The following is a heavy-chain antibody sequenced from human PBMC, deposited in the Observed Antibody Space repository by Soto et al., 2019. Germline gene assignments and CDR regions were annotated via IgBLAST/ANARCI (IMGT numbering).Heavy chain of an antibody. D-gene: IGHD3-22*01. CDR3: ARTYYYDSSGPMPGMDV. J-gene: IGHJ6*02. Sequence: ASVKVSCKASGYTFTSYAMHWVRQAPGQRLEWMGWINAGNGNTKYSQKFQGRVTITRDTSASTAYMELSSLRSEDTAVYYCARTYYYDSSGPMPGMDVWGQGTTVTVSS. V-gene: IGHV1-3*01. CDR2: INAGNGNT. CDR1: GYTFTSYA.